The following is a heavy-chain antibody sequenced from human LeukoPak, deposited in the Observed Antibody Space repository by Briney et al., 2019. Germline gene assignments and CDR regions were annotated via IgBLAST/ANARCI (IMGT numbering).Heavy chain of an antibody. CDR2: IYYSGST. D-gene: IGHD3-10*01. CDR3: ARGHGSGSFFDY. CDR1: GGSISSGDHY. Sequence: KSSETLSLTCTVSGGSISSGDHYWSWIRQPPGKGLEWIGYIYYSGSTYYNPSLKSRVTISVDTSKNQFSLKLSSVTAADTAVYYCARGHGSGSFFDYWGQGTLVTVSS. J-gene: IGHJ4*02. V-gene: IGHV4-30-4*01.